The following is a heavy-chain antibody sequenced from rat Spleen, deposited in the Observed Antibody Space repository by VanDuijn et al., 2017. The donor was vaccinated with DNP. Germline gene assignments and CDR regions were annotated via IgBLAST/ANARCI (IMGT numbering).Heavy chain of an antibody. CDR3: ARHVLPLRVWDY. J-gene: IGHJ2*01. D-gene: IGHD1-4*01. V-gene: IGHV5-22*01. CDR1: GFTFRDYY. CDR2: ISFDGGST. Sequence: EVQLVESGGGFVQHGRYLKLSCAASGFTFRDYYMAWVRQVPTKGLEWVAYISFDGGSTYNGDSVRGRFTISRDIAKSTLYLQMNNLRSEDMATYYCARHVLPLRVWDYWGQGVMVTVSS.